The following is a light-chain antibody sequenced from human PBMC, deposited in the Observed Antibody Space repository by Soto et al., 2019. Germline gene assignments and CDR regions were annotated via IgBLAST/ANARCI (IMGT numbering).Light chain of an antibody. CDR1: QSISIW. J-gene: IGKJ1*01. CDR3: QQFNGYST. Sequence: DIQMTQSPSTLSASVGDRVTITCRASQSISIWLAWYQRKPGKAPKLLIYDASTLESGVPSRFSGSGSGTEFTLTITSLQPDDFATYYCQQFNGYSTFGQGTKVEIK. CDR2: DAS. V-gene: IGKV1-5*01.